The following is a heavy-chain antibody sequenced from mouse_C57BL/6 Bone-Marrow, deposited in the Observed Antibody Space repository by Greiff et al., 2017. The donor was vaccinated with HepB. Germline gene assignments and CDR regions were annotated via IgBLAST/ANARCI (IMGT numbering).Heavy chain of an antibody. CDR3: ARRGFYGSTLFDY. CDR1: GYAFTNYL. D-gene: IGHD1-1*01. V-gene: IGHV1-54*01. J-gene: IGHJ2*01. Sequence: SGAELVRPGTSVKVSCKASGYAFTNYLIEWVKQRPGQGLEWIGVINPGSGGTNYNEKFKGKATLTADKSSSTAYMQLSSLTSEDSAVYFCARRGFYGSTLFDYWGQGTTLTVSS. CDR2: INPGSGGT.